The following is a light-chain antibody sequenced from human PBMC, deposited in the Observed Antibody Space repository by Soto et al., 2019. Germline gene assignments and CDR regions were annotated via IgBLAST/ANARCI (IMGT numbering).Light chain of an antibody. V-gene: IGKV3-11*01. Sequence: EIVLTQSPATLSLSPGERATLSCSASQSVSSSLAWYQQKPGQAPRLLIYDASNRATDIPARFSGSGSGTDFTLTINSLEPEDVAVYYCQQRRNWPRTFGQGTKLEIK. CDR1: QSVSSS. J-gene: IGKJ2*01. CDR2: DAS. CDR3: QQRRNWPRT.